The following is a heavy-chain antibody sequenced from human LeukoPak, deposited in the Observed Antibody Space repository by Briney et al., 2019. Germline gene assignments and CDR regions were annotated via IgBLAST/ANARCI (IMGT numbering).Heavy chain of an antibody. CDR3: ARSLDY. CDR2: IYYSGST. J-gene: IGHJ4*02. CDR1: GGSISSSDYY. D-gene: IGHD3-16*02. V-gene: IGHV4-39*07. Sequence: SETLSLTCTVSGGSISSSDYYWGWIRQPPGKGLEWNGIIYYSGSTYYHPSLNSRVTISVDTSKNQFSLKLSSVTAADSAVYFCARSLDYWDQGTLITVSS.